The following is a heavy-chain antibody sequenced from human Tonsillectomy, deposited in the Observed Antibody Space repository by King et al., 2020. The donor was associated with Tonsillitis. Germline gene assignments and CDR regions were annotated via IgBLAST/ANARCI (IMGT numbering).Heavy chain of an antibody. CDR3: ARVSLTYCSGTSCYAYYYYGMDV. CDR1: GYTFTSYD. CDR2: MNPNSGNT. V-gene: IGHV1-8*01. D-gene: IGHD2-2*01. Sequence: HVQLVESGAEVKKPGASVKVSCKASGYTFTSYDVNWVRQATGQGLEWMGWMNPNSGNTGYAQKFQGRVTMTRNTSISTAYMELSSPRSEDAAVYYCARVSLTYCSGTSCYAYYYYGMDVWGQGTTVTVSS. J-gene: IGHJ6*02.